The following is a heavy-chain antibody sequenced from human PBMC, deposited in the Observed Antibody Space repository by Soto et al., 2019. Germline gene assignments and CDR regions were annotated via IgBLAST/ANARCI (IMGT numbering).Heavy chain of an antibody. Sequence: SVQVSYKASRYTFSRYDINWVRQATGQGREWMGWMNPNSGNTGYAQKFQGRVTMTRNTSISTAYMELSSLRSEDTAVYYCARGGYCSGGSCSYYYGMDVWGQGTTVTVS. D-gene: IGHD2-15*01. CDR3: ARGGYCSGGSCSYYYGMDV. CDR1: RYTFSRYD. CDR2: MNPNSGNT. J-gene: IGHJ6*02. V-gene: IGHV1-8*01.